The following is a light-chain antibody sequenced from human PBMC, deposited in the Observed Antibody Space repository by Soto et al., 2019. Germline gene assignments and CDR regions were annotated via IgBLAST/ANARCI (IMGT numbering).Light chain of an antibody. CDR2: KAS. J-gene: IGKJ1*01. CDR3: QQYNSYSPAT. CDR1: QSISSW. Sequence: DIQMTQSPSTLSASVGDRVTITCRASQSISSWLAWYQQKPKKAPKLLIYKASSLESGVPSRFSGSGSGTEFTLTISSLQPDDFATYYCQQYNSYSPATFGQGTKVDIK. V-gene: IGKV1-5*03.